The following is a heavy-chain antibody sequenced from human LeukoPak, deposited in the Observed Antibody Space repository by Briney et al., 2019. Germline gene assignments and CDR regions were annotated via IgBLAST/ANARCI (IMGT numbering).Heavy chain of an antibody. CDR1: GYTFTNYG. CDR3: ARDADYGLFDY. CDR2: ISAYTGNT. Sequence: ASVKVSCKASGYTFTNYGITWVRQAPGQGLEWMGWISAYTGNTNYAQKIQGRLTMTTDTSTSTAFMELRSLRSEDTAVYYCARDADYGLFDYWGQGTLVTVSS. D-gene: IGHD4-17*01. J-gene: IGHJ4*02. V-gene: IGHV1-18*01.